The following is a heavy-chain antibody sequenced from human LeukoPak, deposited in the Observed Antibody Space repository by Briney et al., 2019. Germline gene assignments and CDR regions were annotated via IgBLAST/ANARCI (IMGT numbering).Heavy chain of an antibody. J-gene: IGHJ3*02. V-gene: IGHV4-59*01. Sequence: PSETLSLTCTVSGGSISSYYWSWIRQPPGKGLEWIGYIYYSGSTNYNPSLKSRVTISVDTSKNQFSLKLSSVTAADTAVYYCARSDGYCSGGSCYYPVGDAFDIWGQGTMVTVSS. D-gene: IGHD2-15*01. CDR1: GGSISSYY. CDR2: IYYSGST. CDR3: ARSDGYCSGGSCYYPVGDAFDI.